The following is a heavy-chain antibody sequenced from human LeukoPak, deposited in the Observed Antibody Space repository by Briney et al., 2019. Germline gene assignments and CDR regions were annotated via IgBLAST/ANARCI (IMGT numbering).Heavy chain of an antibody. CDR1: GFTFDDYA. D-gene: IGHD3-10*01. CDR2: ISWNSVAI. V-gene: IGHV3-9*01. CDR3: AKDRLSGVRGALDY. J-gene: IGHJ4*02. Sequence: PGGSLGLSCAASGFTFDDYAMHWVRQAPRTGLGWVSSISWNSVAIDYADSVRGRFTISRDNAKNSLYLQMNSLRAEETALYYCAKDRLSGVRGALDYWGQGTLVTVSS.